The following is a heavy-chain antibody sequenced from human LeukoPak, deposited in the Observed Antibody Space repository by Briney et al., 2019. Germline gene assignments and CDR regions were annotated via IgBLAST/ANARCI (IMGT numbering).Heavy chain of an antibody. CDR1: GFTFSSYA. V-gene: IGHV3-30*18. J-gene: IGHJ4*02. CDR2: ISYDGSNK. Sequence: GGSLRLSCAASGFTFSSYAMHWVRQAPGKGLEWVAVISYDGSNKYYADSVKGRFTISRDNSRNTLHLQMNSLRAEDTAVYSCAKASLRYFDWFSDYWGQGTLVTVST. D-gene: IGHD3-9*01. CDR3: AKASLRYFDWFSDY.